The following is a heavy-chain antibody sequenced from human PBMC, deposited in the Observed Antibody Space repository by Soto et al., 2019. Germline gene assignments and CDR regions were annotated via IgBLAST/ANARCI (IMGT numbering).Heavy chain of an antibody. D-gene: IGHD2-21*01. Sequence: QVHLQESGPGLVKPSETLSLTCSVFGGSISPYYWSWIRQPAGKGLEWIGRIHNSGLINYNPSLEGRVTMSVDPSRNQISLKLTSVTAADPAIYYCAISPYCGDECYFAHWGQGTLVTVSS. J-gene: IGHJ5*02. CDR2: IHNSGLI. CDR1: GGSISPYY. V-gene: IGHV4-4*07. CDR3: AISPYCGDECYFAH.